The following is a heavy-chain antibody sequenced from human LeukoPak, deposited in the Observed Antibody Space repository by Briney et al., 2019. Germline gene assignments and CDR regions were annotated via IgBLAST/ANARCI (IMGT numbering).Heavy chain of an antibody. CDR2: ISSSSSYI. CDR3: ARIAAATISFDY. Sequence: GGSLRLSCAASGFTFSSYSMNWVRQAPGKGLEWVSSISSSSSYIYYADSVKGRFTISRDNAKNSLYLQMNSVRAKDTAVYYCARIAAATISFDYWGQGTLVTVSS. V-gene: IGHV3-21*01. J-gene: IGHJ4*02. CDR1: GFTFSSYS. D-gene: IGHD6-13*01.